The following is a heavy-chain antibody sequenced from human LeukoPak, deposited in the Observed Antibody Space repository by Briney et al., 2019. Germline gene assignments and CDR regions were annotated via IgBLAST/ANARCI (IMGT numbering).Heavy chain of an antibody. Sequence: ESLKISCKGSGYNFNTYWIGWVRQMPGKGLEWMGIIYPDDSDARYSPSFQGQVTISADKSITTAFLQWSSLKASDTATYYCARLSSGWCFNFWGQGTLVTVSS. CDR3: ARLSSGWCFNF. CDR2: IYPDDSDA. D-gene: IGHD6-19*01. CDR1: GYNFNTYW. J-gene: IGHJ4*02. V-gene: IGHV5-51*01.